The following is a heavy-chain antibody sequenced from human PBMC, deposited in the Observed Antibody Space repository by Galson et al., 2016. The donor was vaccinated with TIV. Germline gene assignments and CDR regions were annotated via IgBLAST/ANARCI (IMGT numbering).Heavy chain of an antibody. V-gene: IGHV3-9*01. CDR3: VKTNMYFNPVVAEDAFDI. D-gene: IGHD3-22*01. CDR1: GFSFDEYA. Sequence: SLRLSCAASGFSFDEYAMHWVRQAPGKGLEWVAGISRSSGNIGYADSVKGRITISRDNAKNSLYLQMNSLRTEDTALYYCVKTNMYFNPVVAEDAFDIWGQGTMVAVS. CDR2: ISRSSGNI. J-gene: IGHJ3*02.